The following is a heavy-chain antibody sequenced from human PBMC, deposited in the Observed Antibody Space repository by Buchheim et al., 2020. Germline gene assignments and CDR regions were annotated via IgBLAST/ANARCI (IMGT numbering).Heavy chain of an antibody. V-gene: IGHV3-48*03. D-gene: IGHD2-8*01. CDR2: ITGTGGTI. CDR1: GFSFSSYE. CDR3: ARVSCSNGVCIDDYYYYGMDV. J-gene: IGHJ6*02. Sequence: EVQLVESGGGLVQPGGSLRLSCAASGFSFSSYEMNWVRQAPGKGLEWLSYITGTGGTIYYAGSVRGRFTISRDNAKNSLYLQMNSLRAEDTALYHCARVSCSNGVCIDDYYYYGMDVWGQGTT.